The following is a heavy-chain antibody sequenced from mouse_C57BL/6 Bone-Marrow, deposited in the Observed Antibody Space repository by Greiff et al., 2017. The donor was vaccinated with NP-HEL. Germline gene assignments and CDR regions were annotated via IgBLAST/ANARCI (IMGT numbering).Heavy chain of an antibody. Sequence: EVQGVESGGGLVQPGESLKLSCESNEYEFPSHDMSWVRQTPEKRLELVAAINSDGGSTYYPDTMERRFIISRDKTKKTLYLQMSSLRSEDTALYYCARHAALYYGSSDWDFDVWGTGTTVTVSS. D-gene: IGHD1-1*01. CDR2: INSDGGST. CDR3: ARHAALYYGSSDWDFDV. CDR1: EYEFPSHD. V-gene: IGHV5-2*01. J-gene: IGHJ1*03.